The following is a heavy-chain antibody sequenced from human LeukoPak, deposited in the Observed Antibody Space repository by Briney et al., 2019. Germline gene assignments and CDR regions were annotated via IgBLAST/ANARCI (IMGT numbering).Heavy chain of an antibody. J-gene: IGHJ4*02. Sequence: PGGSLRLSCAASGFTFSNRYMTWIRQAPGKGLEWVSYISSSSNNIHYADSVKGRFTISRDNAENSVLLQMDSLRADDTALYYCASGGLSAIGGLNYWGQGTLVTVSS. V-gene: IGHV3-11*01. D-gene: IGHD3-16*01. CDR3: ASGGLSAIGGLNY. CDR2: ISSSSNNI. CDR1: GFTFSNRY.